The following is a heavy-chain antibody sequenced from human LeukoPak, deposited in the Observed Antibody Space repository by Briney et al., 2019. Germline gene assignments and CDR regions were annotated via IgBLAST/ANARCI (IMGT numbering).Heavy chain of an antibody. CDR3: ARTESLGYSGSYYRGYYYYYGMDV. CDR1: GFTFSSYA. J-gene: IGHJ6*02. Sequence: PGGSLRLSCAAFGFTFSSYAMHWVRQAPGKGLEWVAVISYDGSNKYYADSVKGRFTISRDNSKNTLCLQMNSLRAEDTAVYYCARTESLGYSGSYYRGYYYYYGMDVWGQGTTVTVSS. D-gene: IGHD1-26*01. V-gene: IGHV3-30-3*01. CDR2: ISYDGSNK.